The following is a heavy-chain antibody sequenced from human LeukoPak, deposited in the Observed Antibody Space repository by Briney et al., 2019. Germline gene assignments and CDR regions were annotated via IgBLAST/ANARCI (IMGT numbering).Heavy chain of an antibody. CDR1: GFTFSSYA. D-gene: IGHD3-22*01. J-gene: IGHJ4*02. CDR3: ARIFDSSGYSDY. CDR2: IKQDGSEK. Sequence: GGSLRLSCAASGFTFSSYAMSWVRQAPGKGLEWVAIIKQDGSEKYYVDSVKGRFTISRDNAKNSMYLQMNSLRAEDTAVYYCARIFDSSGYSDYWGQGTLVTVSS. V-gene: IGHV3-7*03.